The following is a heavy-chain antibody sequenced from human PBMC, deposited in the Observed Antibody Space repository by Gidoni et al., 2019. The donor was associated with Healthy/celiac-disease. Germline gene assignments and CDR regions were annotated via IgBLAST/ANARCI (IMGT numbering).Heavy chain of an antibody. J-gene: IGHJ4*02. CDR3: TRGRQQLDY. V-gene: IGHV3-49*04. D-gene: IGHD6-13*01. CDR1: GFTFGDYA. Sequence: EVQLVESGGGLVQPGRSLRLSCTASGFTFGDYAMSWVRQAPGKGLEWVGFIRSKAYGGTTEYAASVKGRFTISRDDSKSIAYLQMNSLKTEDTAVYYCTRGRQQLDYWGQGTLVTVSS. CDR2: IRSKAYGGTT.